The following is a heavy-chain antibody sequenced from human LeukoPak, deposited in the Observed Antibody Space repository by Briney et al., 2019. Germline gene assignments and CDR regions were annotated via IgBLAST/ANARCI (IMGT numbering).Heavy chain of an antibody. V-gene: IGHV3-33*01. D-gene: IGHD3-22*01. CDR3: ARNYYDSSGYQEATFNY. Sequence: GGSLRLSCAASGFTFSNYGMHWVRQAPGKGLEWVGGIWYDGGYKYYADSVKGRFAISRDNSKNTLFLQMDSLRAEDTAVYYCARNYYDSSGYQEATFNYWGQGTLVTVSS. J-gene: IGHJ4*02. CDR2: IWYDGGYK. CDR1: GFTFSNYG.